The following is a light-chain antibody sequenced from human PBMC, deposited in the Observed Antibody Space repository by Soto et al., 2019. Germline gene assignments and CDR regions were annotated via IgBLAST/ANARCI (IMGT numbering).Light chain of an antibody. CDR2: EVS. CDR3: SSYEGSNHYV. J-gene: IGLJ1*01. CDR1: SSDVGGYNY. Sequence: QSVLTQPPSASGSPGQSVTISCTGTSSDVGGYNYVSWYQLHPGKAPKLMIYEVSKRPSGVPDRFSGSKSGNTASLTVSGLQAEDEADYYCSSYEGSNHYVFGTGTKVTVL. V-gene: IGLV2-8*01.